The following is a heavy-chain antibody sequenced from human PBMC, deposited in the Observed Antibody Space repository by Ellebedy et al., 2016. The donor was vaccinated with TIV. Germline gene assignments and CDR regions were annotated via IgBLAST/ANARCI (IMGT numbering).Heavy chain of an antibody. V-gene: IGHV4-34*01. CDR2: INHSGST. CDR3: ARGNDFWSGYHY. D-gene: IGHD3-3*01. Sequence: GSLRLXXAVYGGSFSGYYWSWIRQPPGKGLEWIGEINHSGSTNYNPSLKSRVTISVDTSKNQFSLKLSSVTAADTAVYYCARGNDFWSGYHYWGQGTLVTVSS. CDR1: GGSFSGYY. J-gene: IGHJ4*02.